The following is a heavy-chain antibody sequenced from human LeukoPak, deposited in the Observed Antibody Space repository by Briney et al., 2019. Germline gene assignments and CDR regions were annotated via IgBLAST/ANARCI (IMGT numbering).Heavy chain of an antibody. CDR1: GYSISSGYY. V-gene: IGHV4-38-2*01. D-gene: IGHD2-15*01. J-gene: IGHJ5*02. CDR2: IYHSGST. Sequence: SETLSLTCAVSGYSISSGYYWGWIRQPPGKGLEWIGSIYHSGSTYYNPSLKSRVTISVDTSKNQFSLKLSSVTAADTAVYYCASQEVVVAATPDWFDPXGQGTLVTV. CDR3: ASQEVVVAATPDWFDP.